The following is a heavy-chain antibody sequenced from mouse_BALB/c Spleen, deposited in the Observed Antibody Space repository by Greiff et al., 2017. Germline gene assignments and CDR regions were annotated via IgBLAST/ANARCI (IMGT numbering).Heavy chain of an antibody. D-gene: IGHD2-3*01. CDR3: ARDFGYYYYAMDY. CDR2: IWAGGST. Sequence: VHLVESGPGLVAPSQSLSITCTVSGFSLTSYGVHWVRQPPGKGLEWLGVIWAGGSTNYNSALMSRLSISKDNSKSQVFLKMNSLQTDDTAMYYCARDFGYYYYAMDYWGQGTSVTVSS. J-gene: IGHJ4*01. V-gene: IGHV2-9*02. CDR1: GFSLTSYG.